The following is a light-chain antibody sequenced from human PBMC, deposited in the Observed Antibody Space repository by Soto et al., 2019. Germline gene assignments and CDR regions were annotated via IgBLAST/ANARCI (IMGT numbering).Light chain of an antibody. CDR2: GAS. CDR3: QQYGSSPPRT. V-gene: IGKV3-20*01. J-gene: IGKJ1*01. CDR1: QSVSNDF. Sequence: LTQSPSFLSASVGDRVTLSCRASQSVSNDFLAWYQQKPGQAPRLLIYGASTRATDVPDRFSGSGSGADFTLTISRLEPEDFAVYYCQQYGSSPPRTFGQGTKVDIK.